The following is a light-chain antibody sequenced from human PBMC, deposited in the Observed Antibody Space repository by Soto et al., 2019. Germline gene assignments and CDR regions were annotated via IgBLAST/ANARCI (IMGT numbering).Light chain of an antibody. V-gene: IGKV3-11*01. CDR2: DAS. Sequence: EIVLTQSPPTLSLSPGRRATLSSRASQSVSSYLAWYKQNPGQAPRLLIYDASNRATGIPARFSGSGSGTDFTLPISSLEHEDFAVYYCQQRSNWPITFGQGTRLEIK. CDR3: QQRSNWPIT. CDR1: QSVSSY. J-gene: IGKJ5*01.